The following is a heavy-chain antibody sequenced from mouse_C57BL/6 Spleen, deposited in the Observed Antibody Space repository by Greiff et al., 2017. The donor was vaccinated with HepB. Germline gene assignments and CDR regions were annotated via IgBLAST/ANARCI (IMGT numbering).Heavy chain of an antibody. D-gene: IGHD1-1*01. CDR1: GYPFTSYW. J-gene: IGHJ4*01. Sequence: QSCKASGYPFTSYWMHWVKPRPGRGLEWIGRIDPNSGGTKYNEKFKSKATLTVDKPSSTAHMQLSSLTSEDSAVYYCALPLYYGSSFAMDYWGQGTSVTVSS. V-gene: IGHV1-72*01. CDR3: ALPLYYGSSFAMDY. CDR2: IDPNSGGT.